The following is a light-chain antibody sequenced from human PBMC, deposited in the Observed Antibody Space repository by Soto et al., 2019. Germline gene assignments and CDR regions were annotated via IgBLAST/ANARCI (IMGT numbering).Light chain of an antibody. J-gene: IGKJ2*02. CDR1: QSVLYNSNNKNH. CDR3: QQDYSIPCT. CDR2: GAF. V-gene: IGKV4-1*01. Sequence: VMTQAPDSLAVSLGERATINCKSSQSVLYNSNNKNHLGWFQQKPGHPPKLLIYGAFFRPSGVPDRFSGSGSGTDFTLTISRLQAEDVAVYYCQQDYSIPCTFGQGTKLEI.